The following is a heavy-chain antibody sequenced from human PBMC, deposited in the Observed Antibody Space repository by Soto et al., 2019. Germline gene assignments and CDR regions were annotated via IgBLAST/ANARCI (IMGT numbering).Heavy chain of an antibody. CDR1: GFTFSSYW. CDR2: IKQDGSEK. D-gene: IGHD3-3*01. V-gene: IGHV3-7*01. CDR3: ARDRYSYYDFWSGNSDYYSTMDA. J-gene: IGHJ6*02. Sequence: VGSLRLSCAASGFTFSSYWMSWVRQAPGKGLEWVANIKQDGSEKYYVDSVKGRFTISRDNAKNSLYLQMNSLRAEDTAVYYCARDRYSYYDFWSGNSDYYSTMDAWGQGTTVTVSS.